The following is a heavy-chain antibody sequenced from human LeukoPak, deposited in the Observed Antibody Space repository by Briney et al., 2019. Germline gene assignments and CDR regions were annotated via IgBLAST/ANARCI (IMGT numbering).Heavy chain of an antibody. J-gene: IGHJ4*02. D-gene: IGHD6-19*01. CDR1: GYTFTGYY. CDR3: ARSLAVAGRAPYFDY. CDR2: INPILGIA. V-gene: IGHV1-69*10. Sequence: SVKVSCKASGYTFTGYYMHWVRRAPGRGLEWMGWINPILGIANYAQKFQGRVTITADKSTSTAYMELSSLRSEDTAVYYCARSLAVAGRAPYFDYWGQGTLVTVSS.